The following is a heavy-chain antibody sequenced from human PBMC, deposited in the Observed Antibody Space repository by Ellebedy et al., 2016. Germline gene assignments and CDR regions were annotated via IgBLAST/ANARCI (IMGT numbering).Heavy chain of an antibody. CDR2: INHSGST. CDR3: ARRSGNYAPFDQ. D-gene: IGHD3-22*01. J-gene: IGHJ4*01. CDR1: GGSFSGYY. V-gene: IGHV4-34*01. Sequence: GSLRLSXAVYGGSFSGYYWSWIRQPPGKGLEWIGEINHSGSTNYNPSPKSRVTISVDTSKNQFSLNLSSVTAADTAVYYCARRSGNYAPFDQWGQGTLVTVSS.